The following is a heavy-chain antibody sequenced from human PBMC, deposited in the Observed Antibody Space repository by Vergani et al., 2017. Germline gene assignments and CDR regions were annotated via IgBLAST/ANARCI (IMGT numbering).Heavy chain of an antibody. J-gene: IGHJ4*02. CDR3: ARGLPSSGEEGDFDY. CDR1: GFTFSSYE. D-gene: IGHD2-15*01. CDR2: ISSSGSTI. Sequence: EVQLVESGGGLVQPGGSLRLSCAASGFTFSSYEMNWVRQAPGKGLEWVSYISSSGSTIYYADSVKGRFTISRDNAKNSLYLQMNSLRAEDTAVYYCARGLPSSGEEGDFDYWGQGTLVTVSS. V-gene: IGHV3-48*03.